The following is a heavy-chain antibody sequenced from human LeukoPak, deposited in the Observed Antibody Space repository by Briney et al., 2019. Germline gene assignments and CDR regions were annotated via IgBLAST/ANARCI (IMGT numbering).Heavy chain of an antibody. CDR1: GFTFRRYA. Sequence: PGGSLRLSCAASGFTFRRYAMSWVRQAPGEGLEWVAAITDSSGHTYHADSVKGRFTISRDNSKNTLFLQMNSLRAEDTAVYYCAKGSSGSRPYYFDYWGQGNLVTVSS. CDR3: AKGSSGSRPYYFDY. CDR2: ITDSSGHT. D-gene: IGHD3-16*01. V-gene: IGHV3-23*01. J-gene: IGHJ4*02.